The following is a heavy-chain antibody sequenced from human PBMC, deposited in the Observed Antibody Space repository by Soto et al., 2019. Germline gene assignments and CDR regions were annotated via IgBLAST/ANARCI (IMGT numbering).Heavy chain of an antibody. V-gene: IGHV1-46*03. CDR2: INPSGGST. J-gene: IGHJ6*03. Sequence: GASVKVSCKASGYTFTSYYMHWVRQAPGQGLEWMGIINPSGGSTSYAQKFQGRVTMTRDTSTSTVYMELSSLRSEDTAVYYCAREGDFWSGYYRAPRGYYYYYYYMDVWGKGTTVTVSS. CDR3: AREGDFWSGYYRAPRGYYYYYYYMDV. D-gene: IGHD3-3*01. CDR1: GYTFTSYY.